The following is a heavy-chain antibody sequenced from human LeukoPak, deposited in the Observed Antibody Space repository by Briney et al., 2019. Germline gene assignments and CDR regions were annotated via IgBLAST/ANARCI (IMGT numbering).Heavy chain of an antibody. D-gene: IGHD3-10*01. CDR2: IKQDGSEK. CDR3: ARDYLPPTRGYYYYMDV. Sequence: GRSLRLSCAASGFTFSSYGMHWVRQSPGKGLEWVANIKQDGSEKYYVDSVKGRFTISRDNAKNSLYLQMNSLRAEDTAVYYCARDYLPPTRGYYYYMDVWGKGTTVTISS. V-gene: IGHV3-7*01. J-gene: IGHJ6*03. CDR1: GFTFSSYG.